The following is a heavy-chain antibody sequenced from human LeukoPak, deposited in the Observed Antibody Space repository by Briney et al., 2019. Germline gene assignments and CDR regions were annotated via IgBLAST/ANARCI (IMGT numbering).Heavy chain of an antibody. V-gene: IGHV1-8*02. Sequence: ASVKVSCKASGYTFTSYGINWVRQATGQGLEWMGWMNPNSGNTGYAQKFQGRVTMTRNTSISTAYMELSSLRSEDTAVYYCARGDYCSGGSCPDYWGQGTLVTVSS. CDR1: GYTFTSYG. CDR2: MNPNSGNT. J-gene: IGHJ4*02. D-gene: IGHD2-15*01. CDR3: ARGDYCSGGSCPDY.